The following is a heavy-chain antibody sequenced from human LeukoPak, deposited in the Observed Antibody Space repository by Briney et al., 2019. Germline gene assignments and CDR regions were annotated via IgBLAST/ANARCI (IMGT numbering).Heavy chain of an antibody. V-gene: IGHV3-21*01. J-gene: IGHJ6*02. CDR1: GFTFSSYS. CDR2: ISSSSSYI. D-gene: IGHD3-10*01. CDR3: ARDRSKGHYYYGMDV. Sequence: GSLRLSCAASGFTFSSYSMNWVRQAPGKGLEWVSSISSSSSYIYYADSVKGRFTISRDNAKNSLYLQMNSLRAEDTAVYYCARDRSKGHYYYGMDVWGQGTTVTVSS.